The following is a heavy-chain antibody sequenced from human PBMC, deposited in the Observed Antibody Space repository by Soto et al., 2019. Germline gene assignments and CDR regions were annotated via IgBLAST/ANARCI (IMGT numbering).Heavy chain of an antibody. D-gene: IGHD3-22*01. CDR1: GFTFSSYW. V-gene: IGHV3-7*01. J-gene: IGHJ1*01. CDR2: IKQDGSEK. Sequence: EVQLVESGGGLVQPGGSLRLSCAASGFTFSSYWMSWVRQAPGKGLEWVANIKQDGSEKYYVDSVKGRFTISRDNAKNSLYLQMNSLRADDTAVYYCASRSSYYDDSSGPMPEYFQHWGQGTLVTVSS. CDR3: ASRSSYYDDSSGPMPEYFQH.